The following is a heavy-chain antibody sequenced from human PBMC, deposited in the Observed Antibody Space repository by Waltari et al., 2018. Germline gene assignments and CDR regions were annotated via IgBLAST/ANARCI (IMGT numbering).Heavy chain of an antibody. V-gene: IGHV3-7*01. J-gene: IGHJ4*02. CDR3: ARCRIAARPPEGYFDY. CDR1: GFTFSSYW. D-gene: IGHD6-6*01. Sequence: GESGGGLVQPGGSLRLSCAASGFTFSSYWMSWVRQAPGKGLEWVANIKQDGSEKYYVDSVKGRFTISRDNAKNSLYLQMNSLRAEDTAVYYCARCRIAARPPEGYFDYWGQGTLVTVSS. CDR2: IKQDGSEK.